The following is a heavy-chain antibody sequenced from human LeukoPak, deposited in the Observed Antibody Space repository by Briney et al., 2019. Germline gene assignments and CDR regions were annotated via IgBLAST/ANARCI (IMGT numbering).Heavy chain of an antibody. D-gene: IGHD3-9*01. V-gene: IGHV4-59*11. J-gene: IGHJ3*02. CDR2: IFHTGST. CDR1: GGSINSHY. CDR3: ARALRILTGYYGSARSDAFDI. Sequence: SETLSLTCTVPGGSINSHYWSWVRQSPGKGLEWIGYIFHTGSTNYNPSLKSRVTISVDTSKNQFSLKLSSVTAADTAVYYCARALRILTGYYGSARSDAFDIWGQGTKVTVSS.